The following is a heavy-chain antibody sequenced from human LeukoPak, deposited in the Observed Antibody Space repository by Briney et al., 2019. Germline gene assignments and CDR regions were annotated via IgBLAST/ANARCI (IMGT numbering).Heavy chain of an antibody. Sequence: PSETLSLTCTVSGGSISSSSYYWGWIRQPPGKGLEWIGSIYYSGSTYYNPSLKSRVTISVDTSKNQFSLKLSSVTAADTAVYYCARAGRDGYNYWYFDLWGRGTLVTVSS. D-gene: IGHD5-24*01. CDR1: GGSISSSSYY. J-gene: IGHJ2*01. CDR2: IYYSGST. V-gene: IGHV4-39*07. CDR3: ARAGRDGYNYWYFDL.